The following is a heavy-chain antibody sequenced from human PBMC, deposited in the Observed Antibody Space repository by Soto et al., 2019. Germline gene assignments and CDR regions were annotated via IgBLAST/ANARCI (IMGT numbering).Heavy chain of an antibody. CDR2: INHSGST. CDR3: ARRKYSSGILSVGTHFDY. D-gene: IGHD1-26*01. V-gene: IGHV4-34*01. CDR1: GGSFSGYY. J-gene: IGHJ4*02. Sequence: SETLSLTCAVYGGSFSGYYWSWIRQPPGKGLEWIGEINHSGSTNYGPSLKTRVTISVDTSKNQFSLMLNSVTAADTAVFYCARRKYSSGILSVGTHFDYWGQGTLVTVSS.